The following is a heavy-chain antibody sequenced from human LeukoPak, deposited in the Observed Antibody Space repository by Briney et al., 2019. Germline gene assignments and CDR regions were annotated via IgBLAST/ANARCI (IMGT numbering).Heavy chain of an antibody. Sequence: SETLSLTCAVYGGSFSGYYWSWIRQPPGKGLEWIGEINHSGSTNYNPSLKSRVTISVDTSENQFSLKLSSVTAADTAVYYCARCYYDSSGYYLSGYYYYMDVWGKGTTVTVSS. CDR2: INHSGST. CDR1: GGSFSGYY. D-gene: IGHD3-22*01. J-gene: IGHJ6*03. CDR3: ARCYYDSSGYYLSGYYYYMDV. V-gene: IGHV4-34*01.